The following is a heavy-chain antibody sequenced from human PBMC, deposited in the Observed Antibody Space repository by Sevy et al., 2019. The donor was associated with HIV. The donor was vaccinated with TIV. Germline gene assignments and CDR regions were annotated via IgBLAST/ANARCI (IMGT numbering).Heavy chain of an antibody. D-gene: IGHD5-18*01. Sequence: GGSLRLSCAASGFTFSGSAMHWVRQASGKELEWVGRIRSNGNSYATAYAASVKGRFTISRDDSKNTAYLQMNSLKTEDTAVYYCTSLSVDTVMGFDYWGQGTLVTVSS. V-gene: IGHV3-73*01. CDR1: GFTFSGSA. CDR3: TSLSVDTVMGFDY. J-gene: IGHJ4*02. CDR2: IRSNGNSYAT.